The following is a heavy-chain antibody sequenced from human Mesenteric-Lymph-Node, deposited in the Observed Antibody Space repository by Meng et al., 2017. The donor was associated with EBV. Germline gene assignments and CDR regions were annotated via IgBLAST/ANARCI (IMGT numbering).Heavy chain of an antibody. D-gene: IGHD3-10*01. Sequence: QVQLQESGPGLGKPSGTLSLTCAVSGCSIVTTNWWSWVRQPPGKGLEWIGEIYHSGSTLYNPSLKSRVTILVDKSENHFTLELTSLTAADTAVYYCARGSYYAGTPFDSWGQGTLVTVSS. J-gene: IGHJ5*01. CDR2: IYHSGST. CDR1: GCSIVTTNW. V-gene: IGHV4-4*02. CDR3: ARGSYYAGTPFDS.